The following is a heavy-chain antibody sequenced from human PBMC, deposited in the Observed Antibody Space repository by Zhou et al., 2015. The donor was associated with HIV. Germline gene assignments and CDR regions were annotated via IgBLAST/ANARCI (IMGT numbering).Heavy chain of an antibody. V-gene: IGHV1-69*06. CDR1: GGTFSNYA. J-gene: IGHJ1*01. CDR2: IIPIFGTA. D-gene: IGHD1-26*01. CDR3: ARSFSLVGAMYFQH. Sequence: QVLLVQSGAEVKKPGSSVKVSCEASGGTFSNYAVSWVRQAPGQGLEWMGAIIPIFGTANYAQKFQGRVTITADKSTSTAYMELSSLRSEDTAVYYCARSFSLVGAMYFQHWGQGTLGHRLL.